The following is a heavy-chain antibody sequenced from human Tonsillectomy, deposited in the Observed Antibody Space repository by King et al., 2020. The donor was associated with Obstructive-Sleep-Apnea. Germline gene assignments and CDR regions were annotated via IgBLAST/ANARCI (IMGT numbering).Heavy chain of an antibody. CDR3: ARDGRWGELSLPHAFEI. CDR1: GGSISSYY. Sequence: VQLQESGPGLVKPSETLSLTCTVSGGSISSYYWSWIRQPPGKGLEWIGYIFYSGSTNYNPSLKSRVTISVDTSKKQFSLKLSFVTAADTAVYYCARDGRWGELSLPHAFEIWGQGTMVTVSS. J-gene: IGHJ3*02. V-gene: IGHV4-59*01. CDR2: IFYSGST. D-gene: IGHD3-16*02.